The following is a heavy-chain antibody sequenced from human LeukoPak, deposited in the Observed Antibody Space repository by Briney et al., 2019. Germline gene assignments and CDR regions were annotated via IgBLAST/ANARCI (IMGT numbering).Heavy chain of an antibody. Sequence: GASVKVSCKASGYTFTSYGISWVRQAPGQGLEWMGIINPSGGSTSYAQKFQGRVTMTRDTSTSTVYMELSSLRSEDTAVYYCARDGSVSDYMDVWGKGTTVTVSS. D-gene: IGHD1-14*01. J-gene: IGHJ6*03. V-gene: IGHV1-46*01. CDR1: GYTFTSYG. CDR3: ARDGSVSDYMDV. CDR2: INPSGGST.